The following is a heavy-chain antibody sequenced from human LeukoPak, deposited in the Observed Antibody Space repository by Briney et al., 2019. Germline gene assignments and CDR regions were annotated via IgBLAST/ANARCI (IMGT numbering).Heavy chain of an antibody. CDR2: IYYSGST. J-gene: IGHJ4*02. D-gene: IGHD6-13*01. CDR1: GGSISSSSCY. Sequence: ASETLSLTCTVSGGSISSSSCYWGWIRQPPGKGLEWIGSIYYSGSTYYNPSLKSRVTISVDTSKNQFSLKLSSVTAADTAVYYCARVGAAAGTRHFDYWGQGTLVTVSS. CDR3: ARVGAAAGTRHFDY. V-gene: IGHV4-39*07.